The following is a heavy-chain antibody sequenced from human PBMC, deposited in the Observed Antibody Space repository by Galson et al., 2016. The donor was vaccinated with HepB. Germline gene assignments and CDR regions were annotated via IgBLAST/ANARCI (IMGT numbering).Heavy chain of an antibody. CDR1: GYTFSDYY. CDR2: INPNSGNT. Sequence: SVKVSCKASGYTFSDYYLHWVRQAPGQGLEWMGWINPNSGNTNSAQQFQGRVTMTRDTSVSTAYMELYRLTSDDTAVYFCSRVRPGAAAWKPFDPWGQGTLVTVSS. D-gene: IGHD6-13*01. V-gene: IGHV1-2*02. J-gene: IGHJ5*02. CDR3: SRVRPGAAAWKPFDP.